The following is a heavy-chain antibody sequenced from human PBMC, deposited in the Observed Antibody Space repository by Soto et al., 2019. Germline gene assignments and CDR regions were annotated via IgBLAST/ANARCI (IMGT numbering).Heavy chain of an antibody. Sequence: VGSLRLSCAASGFRFVNSATNWVRQAPGTGLERVAVISYDGSNKYYADSVKGRFTTSRDNAKHTLYLQMNILSAEDTAVYSCARGYSREACEYLGKRTLIIASS. CDR2: ISYDGSNK. J-gene: IGHJ4*02. CDR1: GFRFVNSA. CDR3: ARGYSREACEY. D-gene: IGHD1-26*01. V-gene: IGHV3-30-3*01.